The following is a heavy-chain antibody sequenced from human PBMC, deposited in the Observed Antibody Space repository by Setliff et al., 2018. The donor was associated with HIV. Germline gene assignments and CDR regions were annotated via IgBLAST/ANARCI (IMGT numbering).Heavy chain of an antibody. D-gene: IGHD3-9*01. J-gene: IGHJ5*02. CDR3: ARHEGYNDFLTGYFRCKWYDP. V-gene: IGHV4-39*01. Sequence: PSETLSLTCTVSGGSIASSTHYWAWIRQPPGKGLEWIGSVYYNGATDHNPSLKSRVTISVDTSNQQFSLKLSSVTAADTAAYYCARHEGYNDFLTGYFRCKWYDPWGQGTLVTVSS. CDR2: VYYNGAT. CDR1: GGSIASSTHY.